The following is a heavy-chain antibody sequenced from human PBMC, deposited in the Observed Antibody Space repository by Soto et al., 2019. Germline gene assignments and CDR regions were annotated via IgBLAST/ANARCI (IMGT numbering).Heavy chain of an antibody. CDR3: ARAGYDFWSGYYPYYFDY. D-gene: IGHD3-3*01. J-gene: IGHJ4*02. CDR2: IIPIFGTA. CDR1: GGTFSSYA. V-gene: IGHV1-69*13. Sequence: ASVKVSCKASGGTFSSYAISWVRQAPGQGLEWMGGIIPIFGTANYAQKFQGRVTITADESTSTAYMELSSLRSEDTAVYYCARAGYDFWSGYYPYYFDYWGQGTLVTVSS.